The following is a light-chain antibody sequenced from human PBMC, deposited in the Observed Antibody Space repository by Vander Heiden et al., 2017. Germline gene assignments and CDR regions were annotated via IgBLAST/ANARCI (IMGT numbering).Light chain of an antibody. J-gene: IGKJ1*01. Sequence: EIVMTQSPATLSVSPGERVILSCRASQSVTSNLEWYQQKPGQAPRLLIYGASTRANDIPDRFSGSGSEKEFTLTSSSLQYEDFAVYYWQQDYRSHLFGQGTKVEIK. CDR2: GAS. CDR1: QSVTSN. CDR3: QQDYRSHL. V-gene: IGKV3-15*01.